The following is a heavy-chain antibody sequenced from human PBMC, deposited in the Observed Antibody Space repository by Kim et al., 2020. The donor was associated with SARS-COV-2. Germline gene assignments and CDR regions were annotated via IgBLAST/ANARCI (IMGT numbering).Heavy chain of an antibody. Sequence: YVDSVKGRFTKSRDNAKNSLYLQMSSLRTKDTAIYYCAALDTVQVPGGIWGQGTLVTVSS. J-gene: IGHJ4*02. D-gene: IGHD3-10*01. CDR3: AALDTVQVPGGI. V-gene: IGHV3-7*01.